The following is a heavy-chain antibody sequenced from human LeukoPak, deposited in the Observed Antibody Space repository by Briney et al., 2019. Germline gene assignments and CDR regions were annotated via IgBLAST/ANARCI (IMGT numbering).Heavy chain of an antibody. J-gene: IGHJ3*02. Sequence: ASVKVSCKTSGYTFSNYDIYWVRQAPGQGLECMGWISGYTGDTKYAQILQGRFTVTTDTSTSTAYMELRSLRSDDTAVYYCAREGIVVGTSYAFDIWGQGTMVTVSS. CDR2: ISGYTGDT. CDR3: AREGIVVGTSYAFDI. CDR1: GYTFSNYD. V-gene: IGHV1-18*01. D-gene: IGHD3-22*01.